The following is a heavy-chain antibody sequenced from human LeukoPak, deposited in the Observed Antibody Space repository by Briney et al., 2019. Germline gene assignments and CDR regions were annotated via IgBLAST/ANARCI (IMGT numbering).Heavy chain of an antibody. Sequence: GRSLRLSCAASGFTFSSYCMHWVRQAPGKGLEWVAVIWYDGNNKYYADFVKGRFTISRDNSKNTLYLQLNSLRAEDAAVYKCARDRGSREDGMDVWGQGTTVTVSS. CDR2: IWYDGNNK. J-gene: IGHJ6*02. D-gene: IGHD1-26*01. CDR3: ARDRGSREDGMDV. V-gene: IGHV3-33*01. CDR1: GFTFSSYC.